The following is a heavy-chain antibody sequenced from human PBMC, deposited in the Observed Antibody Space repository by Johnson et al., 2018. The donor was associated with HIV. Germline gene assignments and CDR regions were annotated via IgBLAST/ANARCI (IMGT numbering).Heavy chain of an antibody. Sequence: VQLVESGGGVVQPGRSLRLSCAASGFTFSSYAMHWVRQAPGKGLEWVSVIYSGGDTYYSDPVMGRFTISRDTSKNTLYLQMNSLRGDDTAVYYCTRVSSTSWALDIWGQGTLVTVSS. V-gene: IGHV3-66*01. CDR1: GFTFSSYA. J-gene: IGHJ3*02. CDR2: IYSGGDT. CDR3: TRVSSTSWALDI. D-gene: IGHD2-15*01.